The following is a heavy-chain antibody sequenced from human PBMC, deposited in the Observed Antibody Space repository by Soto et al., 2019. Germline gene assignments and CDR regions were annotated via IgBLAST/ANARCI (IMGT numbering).Heavy chain of an antibody. V-gene: IGHV3-48*04. CDR2: ISGSGTTT. J-gene: IGHJ4*02. D-gene: IGHD3-10*01. CDR1: GFSFSSFS. Sequence: EVHLVESGGDLVQPGGSLRLSCAASGFSFSSFSMNWVRRAPGKGMEWVSYISGSGTTTYYADSVKGRFTISRDNAKNSLYLQMNSLQAEDTAVYYCARLGDYGSGSYWGQGTLVTVSS. CDR3: ARLGDYGSGSY.